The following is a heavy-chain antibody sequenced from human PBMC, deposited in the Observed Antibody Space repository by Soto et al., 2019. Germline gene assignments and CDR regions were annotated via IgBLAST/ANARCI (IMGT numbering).Heavy chain of an antibody. Sequence: KDPGKGLEWVSSISSSSSYIFYADSVKGRFTISRDNAKNSLSLQMNSLRAEDTAVYYCARDPRNVVAAGSGMDRWGQGTTVTVSS. CDR2: ISSSSSYI. J-gene: IGHJ6*02. D-gene: IGHD3-22*01. CDR3: ARDPRNVVAAGSGMDR. V-gene: IGHV3-21*01.